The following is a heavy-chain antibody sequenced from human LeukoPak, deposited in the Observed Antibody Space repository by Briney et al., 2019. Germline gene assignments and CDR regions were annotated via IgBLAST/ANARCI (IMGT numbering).Heavy chain of an antibody. V-gene: IGHV3-30*02. CDR1: GFTFSSYG. D-gene: IGHD1-1*01. CDR2: IRYDGSNK. CDR3: AKDLDRGGDY. J-gene: IGHJ4*02. Sequence: GRSLRPSCAASGFTFSSYGMHWVRQAPGKGLEWVAFIRYDGSNKYYADSVKGRFTISRDNPKNTLYLQMNSLRAEDTAVYYCAKDLDRGGDYWGQGALVTVSS.